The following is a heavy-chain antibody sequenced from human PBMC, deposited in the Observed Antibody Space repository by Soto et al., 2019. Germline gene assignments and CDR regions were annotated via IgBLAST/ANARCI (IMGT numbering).Heavy chain of an antibody. Sequence: PGGSLRLSCVASGFSLSSHAVSWVRQTPEKGLEWVSSISSSGGTTYSADSVKGRFTISRDNSKNTLYLQMNSLRAEDTAVYSCAKHRGDYVALDYWGQGTLVTVSS. D-gene: IGHD4-17*01. CDR1: GFSLSSHA. CDR2: ISSSGGTT. V-gene: IGHV3-23*01. J-gene: IGHJ4*02. CDR3: AKHRGDYVALDY.